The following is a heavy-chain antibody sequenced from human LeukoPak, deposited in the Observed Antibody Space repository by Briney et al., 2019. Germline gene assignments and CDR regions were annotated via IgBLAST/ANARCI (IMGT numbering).Heavy chain of an antibody. D-gene: IGHD4-17*01. CDR2: LNWKGDNT. J-gene: IGHJ6*03. CDR1: GFKFDDFG. V-gene: IGHV3-20*04. Sequence: GGSLRLSCAASGFKFDDFGMGWVRQAPGKGLEWVSGLNWKGDNTGYADYVKGRFTISRDNDKNSMYLQMNSLRAEDTALYYCERSGGDYNFYYYYTDVWGKGTTVTVSS. CDR3: ERSGGDYNFYYYYTDV.